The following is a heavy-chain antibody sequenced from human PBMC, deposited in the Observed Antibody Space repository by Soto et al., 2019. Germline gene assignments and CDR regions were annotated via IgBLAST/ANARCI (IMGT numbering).Heavy chain of an antibody. CDR2: IYRTGST. CDR3: ARLLYDSSGYYYFDC. Sequence: PSKNPDLTCAVSGGSFTSNNWWTWVRQPPGQGLEWIGEIYRTGSTNYNPSLKSRVTISLDKSENQFSLKVTSLTAADTAVYYCARLLYDSSGYYYFDCWGQGLLVTVSA. CDR1: GGSFTSNNW. D-gene: IGHD3-22*01. V-gene: IGHV4-4*02. J-gene: IGHJ4*02.